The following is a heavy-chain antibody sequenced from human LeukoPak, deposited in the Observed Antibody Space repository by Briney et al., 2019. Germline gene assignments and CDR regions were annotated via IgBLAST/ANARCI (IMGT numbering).Heavy chain of an antibody. Sequence: GGSLRLSCAASGFTFSSYEMNWVRQAPGKGLEWVSYISSSGSTIYYADSVKGRFTISRDNAKNSLYLQMNSLRAEDTAVYYCARETYFYDTTYYYVKYFDSWGQGTLVTVSS. CDR3: ARETYFYDTTYYYVKYFDS. J-gene: IGHJ4*02. V-gene: IGHV3-48*03. CDR2: ISSSGSTI. CDR1: GFTFSSYE. D-gene: IGHD3-22*01.